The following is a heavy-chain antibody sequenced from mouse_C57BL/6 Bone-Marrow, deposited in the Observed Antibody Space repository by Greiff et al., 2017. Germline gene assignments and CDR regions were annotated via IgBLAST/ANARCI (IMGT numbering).Heavy chain of an antibody. CDR3: ARGEYGSSYDYFDY. Sequence: VKLVESGPELVKPGASVKISCKASGYAFSSSWMNWVKQRPGKGLEWIGRIYPGDGDTNYNGKFKGKATLTADKSSSTAYMQLSSLTSEDSAVYFCARGEYGSSYDYFDYGGQGTTLTVSS. D-gene: IGHD1-1*02. CDR2: IYPGDGDT. CDR1: GYAFSSSW. J-gene: IGHJ2*01. V-gene: IGHV1-82*01.